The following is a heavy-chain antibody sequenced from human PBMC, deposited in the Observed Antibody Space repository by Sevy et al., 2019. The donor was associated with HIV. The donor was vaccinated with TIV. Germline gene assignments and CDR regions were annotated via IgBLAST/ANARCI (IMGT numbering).Heavy chain of an antibody. V-gene: IGHV3-11*01. CDR2: ISSSGSTI. J-gene: IGHJ4*02. D-gene: IGHD3-22*01. CDR3: ARVYYYDSSGLDY. Sequence: GGSLRLSCAASGFTFSDYYMSWIRQAPGKGLEWVSYISSSGSTIYYADSVKGRFTISRDKAKNPLYLQMNSLRAEDTAVYYCARVYYYDSSGLDYWGQGTLVTVSS. CDR1: GFTFSDYY.